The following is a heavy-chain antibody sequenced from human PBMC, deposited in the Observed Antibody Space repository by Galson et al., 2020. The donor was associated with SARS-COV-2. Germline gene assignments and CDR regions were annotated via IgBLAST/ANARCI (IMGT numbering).Heavy chain of an antibody. CDR2: ISWNSGSI. V-gene: IGHV3-9*01. D-gene: IGHD3-22*01. J-gene: IGHJ3*02. CDR1: GFTFDDYA. CDR3: AKDMTDGYYDSSGYYSFDI. Sequence: GGSLRLSCAASGFTFDDYAMHWVRQAPGKGLEWVSGISWNSGSIGYADSVKGRFTISRDNAKNSLYLQMNSLRAEDTALYYCAKDMTDGYYDSSGYYSFDIWGQGTMVTVSS.